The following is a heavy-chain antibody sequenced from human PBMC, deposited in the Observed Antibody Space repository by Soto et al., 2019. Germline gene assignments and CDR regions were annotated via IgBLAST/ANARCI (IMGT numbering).Heavy chain of an antibody. D-gene: IGHD3-9*01. CDR2: INPNSGGT. CDR1: GYTFTGYY. J-gene: IGHJ4*02. CDR3: AREADYDISITNPTPYFDY. Sequence: ASVKVSCKASGYTFTGYYMHWVRQAPGQGLEWMGWINPNSGGTNYAQKFQGWVTMTRDTSISTAYMELSRLRSDDTAVYYCAREADYDISITNPTPYFDYWGQGTLVTVSS. V-gene: IGHV1-2*04.